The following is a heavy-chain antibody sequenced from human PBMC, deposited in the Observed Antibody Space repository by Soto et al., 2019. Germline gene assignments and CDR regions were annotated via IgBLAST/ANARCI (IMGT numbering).Heavy chain of an antibody. CDR2: IWYDGSNK. CDR3: ARARYDWGGFDY. CDR1: GFTFSSYG. J-gene: IGHJ4*02. Sequence: QVQLVESGGGVVQPGRSLRLSCAASGFTFSSYGMHWVRQAPGKGLEWVAVIWYDGSNKYYADSVKGRFTISRVNSKNTLYLQMNSLRAEDTAVYYCARARYDWGGFDYWGQGTLVTVSS. V-gene: IGHV3-33*01. D-gene: IGHD3-16*01.